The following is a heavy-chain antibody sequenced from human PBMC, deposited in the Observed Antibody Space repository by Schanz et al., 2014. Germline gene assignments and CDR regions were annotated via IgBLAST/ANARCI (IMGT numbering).Heavy chain of an antibody. D-gene: IGHD6-13*01. CDR1: GFTFSNYD. J-gene: IGHJ4*02. CDR2: ISGGATST. V-gene: IGHV3-23*04. CDR3: ATETYSSSWCFDY. Sequence: EVQLVESGGGLVQPGGSLRLSCAASGFTFSNYDMSWVRQAPGQGLEWVSDISGGATSTNYADSVKGRFTISRDNSKNTLHLQMNSLRVEDTAVYYCATETYSSSWCFDYWGQGTLVTVSS.